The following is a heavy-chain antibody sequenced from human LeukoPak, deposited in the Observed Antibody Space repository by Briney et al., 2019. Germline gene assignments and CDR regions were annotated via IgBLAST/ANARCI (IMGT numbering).Heavy chain of an antibody. CDR3: AKSGGYGLIDY. J-gene: IGHJ4*02. CDR1: GGSISSGSYY. D-gene: IGHD1-26*01. CDR2: IYTSGST. Sequence: SQTLSLTCTVSGGSISSGSYYWSWIRQPAGKGLEWIGRIYTSGSTNYNPSLKSRVTISVDTSKNQFSLKLSSVTAADTATYYCAKSGGYGLIDYWGQGTRVTVSS. V-gene: IGHV4-61*02.